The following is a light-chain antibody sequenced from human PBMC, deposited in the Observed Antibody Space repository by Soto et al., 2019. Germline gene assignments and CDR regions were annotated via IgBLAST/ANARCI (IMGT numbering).Light chain of an antibody. V-gene: IGKV1-9*01. CDR1: QGISSY. CDR3: QQVNSYSGT. CDR2: AAS. Sequence: DIQLTQSPSFLSASVGDRVTITCRASQGISSYLAWYQQRPGKAPILLIYAASTLQGGVPSRFSGSGYGTEFTLTISSLQPEDFATYYCQQVNSYSGTFGGGTKVEIK. J-gene: IGKJ4*01.